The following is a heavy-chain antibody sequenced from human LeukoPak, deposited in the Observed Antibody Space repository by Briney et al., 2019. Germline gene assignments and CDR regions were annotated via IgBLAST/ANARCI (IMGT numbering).Heavy chain of an antibody. J-gene: IGHJ6*02. CDR2: SDPEDGET. Sequence: ASVKVSCKVSGYTLTELSMHWVRQAPGKGPEWMGGSDPEDGETIYAQKFQGRVTMTEDTSTDTAYMELSSLRSEDTAVYYCATVANYPYYYYGMDVWGQGTTVTVSS. CDR3: ATVANYPYYYYGMDV. V-gene: IGHV1-24*01. D-gene: IGHD4/OR15-4a*01. CDR1: GYTLTELS.